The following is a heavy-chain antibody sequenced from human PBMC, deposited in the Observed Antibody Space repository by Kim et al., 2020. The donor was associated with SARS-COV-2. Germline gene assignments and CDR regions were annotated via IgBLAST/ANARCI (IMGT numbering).Heavy chain of an antibody. CDR3: ASRLQKTTTSPRSSWYFDL. Sequence: SETLSLTCAVYGGSFSGYYWSWIRQPPGKGLEWIGEINHSGSTNYNPSLKSRVTISVDTSKNQFSLKLSSVTAADTAVYYCASRLQKTTTSPRSSWYFDLWGRGTLVTVSS. J-gene: IGHJ2*01. V-gene: IGHV4-34*01. CDR1: GGSFSGYY. CDR2: INHSGST. D-gene: IGHD1-7*01.